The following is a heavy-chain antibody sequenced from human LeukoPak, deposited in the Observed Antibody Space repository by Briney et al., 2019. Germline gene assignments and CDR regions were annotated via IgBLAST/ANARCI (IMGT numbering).Heavy chain of an antibody. J-gene: IGHJ4*02. D-gene: IGHD4-17*01. CDR1: GFTFSSYA. CDR2: ISGSGGST. CDR3: AKDRGFYGDYGPYYFDY. V-gene: IGHV3-23*01. Sequence: SGGSLRLSCAASGFTFSSYAMSWVRRAPGKGLEWVSAISGSGGSTYYADSVKGRFTISRDNSKNTLYLQMNSLRAEDTAVYYCAKDRGFYGDYGPYYFDYWGQGTLVTVSS.